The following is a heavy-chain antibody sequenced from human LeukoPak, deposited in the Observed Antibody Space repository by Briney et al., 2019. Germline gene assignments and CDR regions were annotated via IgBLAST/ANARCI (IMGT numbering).Heavy chain of an antibody. CDR1: GGSFSAYY. D-gene: IGHD3-22*01. CDR3: ARVSGGYYYEAFDY. Sequence: SETLSLTCAVYGGSFSAYYWSVIRQPPGKGLEWIGEINHSGSINYNPSLKSRVTTSVDTSKNQFSLKLSSVTAADTAVYYCARVSGGYYYEAFDYWGQGTLVTVSS. J-gene: IGHJ4*02. V-gene: IGHV4-34*01. CDR2: INHSGSI.